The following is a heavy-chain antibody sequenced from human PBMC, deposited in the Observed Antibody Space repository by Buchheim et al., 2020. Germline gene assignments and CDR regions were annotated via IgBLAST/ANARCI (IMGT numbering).Heavy chain of an antibody. J-gene: IGHJ6*02. CDR2: ISSSSSYI. V-gene: IGHV3-21*01. Sequence: EVQLVESGGGLVKPGGSLRLSCAASGFTFSSYSMNWVRQAPGKGLEWVSSISSSSSYIYYADSVKGRFTISRDNAKNSLYLQMNSLRGEDTAVYYWASPIVDFWGGYYTEEVFGMDVWGQGTT. CDR3: ASPIVDFWGGYYTEEVFGMDV. D-gene: IGHD3-3*01. CDR1: GFTFSSYS.